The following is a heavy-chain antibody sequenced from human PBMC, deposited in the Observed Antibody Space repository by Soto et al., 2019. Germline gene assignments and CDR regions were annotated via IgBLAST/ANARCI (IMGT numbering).Heavy chain of an antibody. CDR1: GFSLGSSGVV. J-gene: IGHJ4*02. D-gene: IGHD2-15*01. CDR3: AHRDYRSGFFDY. CDR2: IYWDDEE. Sequence: SGPTLVNPTQTLTLTCSFSGFSLGSSGVVGGRVRQPPGKALEWLSLIYWDDEERCSPSLKSRLTITKDTSKNQVVLTMTTMDPVDTATYYCAHRDYRSGFFDYWGQGVLVTVSS. V-gene: IGHV2-5*02.